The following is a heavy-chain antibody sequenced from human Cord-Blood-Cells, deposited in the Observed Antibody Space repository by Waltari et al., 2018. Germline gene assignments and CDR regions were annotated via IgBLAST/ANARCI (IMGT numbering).Heavy chain of an antibody. CDR3: ARVLTNGVDAFDI. V-gene: IGHV3-48*01. Sequence: EVQLVESGGGLVQPGGSLRLSCAASGFTFSSHSMNWVRQAPGKGLEWVSYISSSSSTIYYADSVKGRFTISRDNAKNSLYLQMNSLRAEDTAVYYCARVLTNGVDAFDIWGQGTMVTVSS. CDR2: ISSSSSTI. CDR1: GFTFSSHS. D-gene: IGHD4-17*01. J-gene: IGHJ3*02.